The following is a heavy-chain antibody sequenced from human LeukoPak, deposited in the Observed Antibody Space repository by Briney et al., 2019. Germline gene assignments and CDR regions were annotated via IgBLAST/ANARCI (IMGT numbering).Heavy chain of an antibody. V-gene: IGHV4-34*01. CDR1: GGSFSGYY. CDR3: ARAVVVAATSDY. J-gene: IGHJ4*02. Sequence: SETLSLTCAVYGGSFSGYYWSWIRQPPGKGLEWIGEINHSGSTNYNPPLKSRVTISVDTSKNQFSLKLSSVTAADTAVYYCARAVVVAATSDYWGQGTLVTVSS. D-gene: IGHD2-15*01. CDR2: INHSGST.